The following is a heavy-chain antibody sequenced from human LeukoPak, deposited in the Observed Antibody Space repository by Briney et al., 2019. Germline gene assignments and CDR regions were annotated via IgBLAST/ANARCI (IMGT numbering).Heavy chain of an antibody. CDR2: ISGSGGST. J-gene: IGHJ4*02. V-gene: IGHV3-23*01. Sequence: GGSLRLSCAASGFTFSSYGMSWVRQAPGKGLEWVSAISGSGGSTYYADSVKGRFTISRDNSKNTLYLQMNSLRAEDTAVYYCAKLIEYSSSSFTSFDYWGQGTLVTVSS. CDR1: GFTFSSYG. CDR3: AKLIEYSSSSFTSFDY. D-gene: IGHD6-6*01.